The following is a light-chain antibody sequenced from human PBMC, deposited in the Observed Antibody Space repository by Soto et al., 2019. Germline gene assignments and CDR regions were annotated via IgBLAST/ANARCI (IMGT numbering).Light chain of an antibody. J-gene: IGKJ2*01. V-gene: IGKV3-15*01. CDR1: QIVYSN. CDR2: AAS. Sequence: IVMTQSPATLSVSPGEGATLSFRASQIVYSNLAWYQQKPGQAPRLLIYAASTRASGIPARFSGGGSGTEFTLTISSLQSEDFAVYYCQQYNNWPPYTFGQGTKLEIK. CDR3: QQYNNWPPYT.